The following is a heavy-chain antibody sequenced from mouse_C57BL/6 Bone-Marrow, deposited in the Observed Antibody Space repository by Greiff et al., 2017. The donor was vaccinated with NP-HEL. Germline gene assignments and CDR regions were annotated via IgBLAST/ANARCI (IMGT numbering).Heavy chain of an antibody. Sequence: QVQLKESGAELAKPGASVKLSCKASGYTFTSYWMHWVKQRPGQGLEWIGYINPSSGYTKYNQKFKDKATLTADNSSSTAYMQLSSLTYEDSAVYYCARYGYYYGSSWYFDVWGTGTTVTVSS. CDR1: GYTFTSYW. CDR3: ARYGYYYGSSWYFDV. CDR2: INPSSGYT. D-gene: IGHD1-1*01. J-gene: IGHJ1*03. V-gene: IGHV1-7*01.